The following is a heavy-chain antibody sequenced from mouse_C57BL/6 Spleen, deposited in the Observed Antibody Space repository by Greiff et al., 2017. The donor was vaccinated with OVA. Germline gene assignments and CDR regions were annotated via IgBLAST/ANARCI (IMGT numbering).Heavy chain of an antibody. V-gene: IGHV1-12*01. D-gene: IGHD1-1*01. CDR2: IYPGNGDT. Sequence: LQQSGAELVRPGASVKMSCKASGYTFTSYNMHWVKQTPRQGLEWIGAIYPGNGDTSYNQKFKGKATLIVDKSSSTAYMQLSSLTSEDSAVYFCARSDYGSSYYDVFWGLYAMDYWGQGTSVTVSS. J-gene: IGHJ4*01. CDR3: ARSDYGSSYYDVFWGLYAMDY. CDR1: GYTFTSYN.